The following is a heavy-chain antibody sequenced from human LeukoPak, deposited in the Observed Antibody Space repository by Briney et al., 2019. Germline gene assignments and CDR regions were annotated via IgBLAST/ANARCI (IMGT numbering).Heavy chain of an antibody. CDR1: GFIFSSYA. Sequence: GGSLRLSCAASGFIFSSYAVSWVRQAPGKGLEWVSVINHSGGSTSYADSVKGQFTISRDNSKNTLYLQMNSLRAEDTAVYYCAKGILRSPYYFDYWGQGTLVTVSS. D-gene: IGHD4-17*01. CDR3: AKGILRSPYYFDY. J-gene: IGHJ4*02. V-gene: IGHV3-23*01. CDR2: INHSGGST.